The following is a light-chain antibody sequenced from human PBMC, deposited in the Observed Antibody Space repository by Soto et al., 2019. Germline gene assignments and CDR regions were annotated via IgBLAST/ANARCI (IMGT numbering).Light chain of an antibody. CDR3: AAWDDSLSCVV. Sequence: QSVLTQPPSASGTPGQRVTISWSGSSSNIGSNYVFWYQHLPGTAPKLLIYRNNRRPSGVPDRFSGSKSGTSASLAISGPRSEDETDYYCAAWDDSLSCVVFGGGTKLTVL. CDR1: SSNIGSNY. J-gene: IGLJ2*01. V-gene: IGLV1-47*01. CDR2: RNN.